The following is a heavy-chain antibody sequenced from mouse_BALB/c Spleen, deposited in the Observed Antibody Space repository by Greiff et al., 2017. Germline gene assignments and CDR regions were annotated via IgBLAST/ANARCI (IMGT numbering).Heavy chain of an antibody. CDR3: ARGSYDYDDGIAY. D-gene: IGHD2-4*01. V-gene: IGHV14-1*02. J-gene: IGHJ3*01. Sequence: EVQLVESGAELVRPGASVKLSCKASGFNIKDYYMHWVKQRPGQGLEWIGGIDPENGDTIYDPKFQGKAGITADTSSNTAYMQLSSLTSEDAAVYYCARGSYDYDDGIAYWGQGTLVTVSA. CDR2: IDPENGDT. CDR1: GFNIKDYY.